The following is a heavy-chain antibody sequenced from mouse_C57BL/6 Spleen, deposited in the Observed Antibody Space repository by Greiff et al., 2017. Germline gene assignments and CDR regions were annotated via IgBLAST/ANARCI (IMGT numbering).Heavy chain of an antibody. J-gene: IGHJ2*01. CDR2: IYPGSGNT. CDR1: GYTFTDYY. Sequence: VQLQESGAELVRPGASVKLSCKASGYTFTDYYINWVKQRPGQGLEWIARIYPGSGNTYYNEKFKGKATLTAEKSSSTAYMQLSSLTSEDSAVYFCARGDYDYDEDYWGQGTTLTVSS. CDR3: ARGDYDYDEDY. D-gene: IGHD2-4*01. V-gene: IGHV1-76*01.